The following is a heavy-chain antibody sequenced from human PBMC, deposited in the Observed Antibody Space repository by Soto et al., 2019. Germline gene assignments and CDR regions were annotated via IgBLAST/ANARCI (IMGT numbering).Heavy chain of an antibody. D-gene: IGHD6-19*01. Sequence: GGSLRLSCAASGFTFSSYCMHWVRQAPGKGLEWVAVISYDGSNKYYADSVKGRFTISRDNSKNTLYLQMNSLRAEDTAVYYCAGGYSSGWRPIDYWGQGTLVTVSS. CDR3: AGGYSSGWRPIDY. CDR1: GFTFSSYC. CDR2: ISYDGSNK. J-gene: IGHJ4*02. V-gene: IGHV3-30*03.